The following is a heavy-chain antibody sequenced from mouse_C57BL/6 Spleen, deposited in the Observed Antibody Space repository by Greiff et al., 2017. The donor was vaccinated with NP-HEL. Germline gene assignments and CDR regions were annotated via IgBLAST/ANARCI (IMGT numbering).Heavy chain of an antibody. Sequence: EVKLLESGGGLVKPGGSLTLSCAASGFTFSSYAMSWVRQTPEKRLEWVATISDGGSYTYYPDNVKGRFTIARDNAKNNLYLQMSHLKSEDTAMYYCASQILTDYAMDYWGQGTSVTVSS. V-gene: IGHV5-4*03. CDR2: ISDGGSYT. J-gene: IGHJ4*01. D-gene: IGHD4-1*01. CDR1: GFTFSSYA. CDR3: ASQILTDYAMDY.